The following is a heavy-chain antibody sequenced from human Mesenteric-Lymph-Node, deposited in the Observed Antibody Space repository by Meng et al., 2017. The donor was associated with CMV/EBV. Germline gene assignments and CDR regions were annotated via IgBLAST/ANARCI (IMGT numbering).Heavy chain of an antibody. Sequence: GESLKISCAASGFTFRNYAMTWVRQAPGKGLEWVSVIYRTGSMTYYADSVKGRFTISRDNSKNTLYLQMNSLRAEDTAVYYCARIRSDYYSGMDVWGPGTTVTVSS. J-gene: IGHJ6*02. V-gene: IGHV3-23*03. CDR2: IYRTGSMT. D-gene: IGHD4-17*01. CDR3: ARIRSDYYSGMDV. CDR1: GFTFRNYA.